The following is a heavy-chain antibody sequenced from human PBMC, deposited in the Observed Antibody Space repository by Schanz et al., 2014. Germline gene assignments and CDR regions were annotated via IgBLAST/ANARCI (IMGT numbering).Heavy chain of an antibody. CDR2: ISHSGGSK. Sequence: DVQLLESGGGLVQPGGSLRLSCAASGFTFNSYAMTWVRQAPGKGLEWVSSISHSGGSKYYADSVKGRFTISRDNSENTLYPQMNRLSADDTAVYYCAREEGSVIAAAGPKHYYYGMDVWGQGTTVTVSS. CDR1: GFTFNSYA. D-gene: IGHD6-13*01. V-gene: IGHV3-23*01. J-gene: IGHJ6*02. CDR3: AREEGSVIAAAGPKHYYYGMDV.